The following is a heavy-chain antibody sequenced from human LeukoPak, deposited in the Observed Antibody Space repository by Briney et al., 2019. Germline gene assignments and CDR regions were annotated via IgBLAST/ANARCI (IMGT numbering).Heavy chain of an antibody. CDR1: GFTFSSYA. CDR2: ISYDGSNK. V-gene: IGHV3-30*04. J-gene: IGHJ5*02. Sequence: GGSLRLSCAASGFTFSSYAMHWVRQAPGKGLEWVAVISYDGSNKYYADSVKGRFTISRDNSKNTLYLQMNSLRAEDTAVYYCARPLGAGGYVNWFDPWGQGTLVTVSS. D-gene: IGHD3-16*01. CDR3: ARPLGAGGYVNWFDP.